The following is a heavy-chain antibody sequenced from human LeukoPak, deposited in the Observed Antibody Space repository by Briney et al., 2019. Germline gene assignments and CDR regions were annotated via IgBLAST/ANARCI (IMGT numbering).Heavy chain of an antibody. CDR2: IYYSGST. Sequence: SETLSLTCTVSGGSISSYYWSWIRQPPGKGLEWIGYIYYSGSTYYNPSLKSRVTISVDTSKNQFSLELSSVTAADTAVYYCARGDDYEPYYFDYWGQGTLVTVSS. CDR1: GGSISSYY. V-gene: IGHV4-30-4*08. J-gene: IGHJ4*02. CDR3: ARGDDYEPYYFDY. D-gene: IGHD4-17*01.